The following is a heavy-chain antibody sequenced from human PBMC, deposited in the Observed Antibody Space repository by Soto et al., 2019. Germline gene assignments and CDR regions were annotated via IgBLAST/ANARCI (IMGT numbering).Heavy chain of an antibody. CDR3: ARPQAGNNSPPDY. CDR2: ISYDGNNK. Sequence: QVQLVESGGGVVQPRRSLRLSCAASGFTFSSYTMHWVRQAPGKGLEWVAVISYDGNNKYYADSVKGRFTISRDNSKNTLYLQMNSLRAEDTAVYYCARPQAGNNSPPDYWGQGTQVTVSS. J-gene: IGHJ4*02. V-gene: IGHV3-30-3*01. CDR1: GFTFSSYT. D-gene: IGHD3-10*01.